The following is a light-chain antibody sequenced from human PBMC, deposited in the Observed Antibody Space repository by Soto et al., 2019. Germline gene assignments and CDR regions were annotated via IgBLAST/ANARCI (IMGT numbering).Light chain of an antibody. J-gene: IGKJ1*01. CDR3: QQYVFYRGT. CDR2: DAS. V-gene: IGKV1-5*01. Sequence: DIQMTQSSAALSASFGDRVTITCGASQSISGWLAWFQQKPGKAPKLLIYDASSLESGVPSRFSGSGSGTEFTLTITSLQTDDFATYYCQQYVFYRGTFGQGTKVDIK. CDR1: QSISGW.